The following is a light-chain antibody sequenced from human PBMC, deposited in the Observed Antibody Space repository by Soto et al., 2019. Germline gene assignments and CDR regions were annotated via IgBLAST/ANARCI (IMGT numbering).Light chain of an antibody. CDR2: WAS. CDR3: QQYYTTPIT. Sequence: IVMTQSPDSLAGSLGERATINCKSSQSVLYSSNNNNYLAWYQQKPGQPPKLLIYWASTRESGVPDRFSGSGSGTDFALTISGLQAEDVAVYYCQQYYTTPITFGQGTRLEIK. J-gene: IGKJ5*01. V-gene: IGKV4-1*01. CDR1: QSVLYSSNNNNY.